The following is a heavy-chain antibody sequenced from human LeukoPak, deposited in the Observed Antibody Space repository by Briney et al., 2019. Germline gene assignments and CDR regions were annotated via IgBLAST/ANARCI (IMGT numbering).Heavy chain of an antibody. CDR1: GGSISSSNW. D-gene: IGHD3-3*02. J-gene: IGHJ4*02. CDR3: ATKSSTHFDY. Sequence: SETLSLTCTVSGGSISSSNWWSWVRQPPRKGLEWIGEIYHSGSTKYNPSLKGRVTISVDKSRNQFSLKLSSVTAADTAVYYCATKSSTHFDYWGQGTLVAVSS. CDR2: IYHSGST. V-gene: IGHV4-4*02.